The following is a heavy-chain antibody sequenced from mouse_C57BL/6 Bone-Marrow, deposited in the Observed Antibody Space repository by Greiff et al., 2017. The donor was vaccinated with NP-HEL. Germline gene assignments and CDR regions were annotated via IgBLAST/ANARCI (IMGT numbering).Heavy chain of an antibody. CDR1: GYAFSSSW. CDR2: IYPGDGDT. CDR3: ARDTTPAWFAD. D-gene: IGHD1-1*01. J-gene: IGHJ3*01. Sequence: QVQLQQSGPELVKPGASVKISCKASGYAFSSSWMNWVKQRPGKGLEWIGRIYPGDGDTNYNGKFKGKATLTADKSSSTAYMQLSSLTSEDSAVYFCARDTTPAWFADWGQGTLVTVSA. V-gene: IGHV1-82*01.